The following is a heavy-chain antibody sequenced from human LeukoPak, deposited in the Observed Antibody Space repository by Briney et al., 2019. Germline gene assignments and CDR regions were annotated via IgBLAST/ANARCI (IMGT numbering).Heavy chain of an antibody. V-gene: IGHV1-18*01. D-gene: IGHD6-19*01. Sequence: ASVTVSCTASGYTFTSYGISWVRQAPGPGLEWMGWISAYNGNTNYAQKLQVRVTMTTDTSTSTAYMELRSPRSDDTAVYYCARDREQWLVPYYFDYWGRGTLVTVSS. CDR2: ISAYNGNT. CDR3: ARDREQWLVPYYFDY. J-gene: IGHJ4*02. CDR1: GYTFTSYG.